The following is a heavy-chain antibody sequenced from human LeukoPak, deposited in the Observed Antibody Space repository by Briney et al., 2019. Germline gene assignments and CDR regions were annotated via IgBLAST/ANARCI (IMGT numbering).Heavy chain of an antibody. J-gene: IGHJ5*02. CDR1: GGSISGDGQY. CDR2: IYYSGNS. D-gene: IGHD4/OR15-4a*01. CDR3: ARVIVSYRYDANWFDP. Sequence: PSETLSLTCTVSGGSISGDGQYWSWIRQHPGKGLEWIGYIYYSGNSYYNPSLKSRVTISADTSENQFSLQLNSVTAADTAEYYCARVIVSYRYDANWFDPWGQGTLVTVSS. V-gene: IGHV4-31*03.